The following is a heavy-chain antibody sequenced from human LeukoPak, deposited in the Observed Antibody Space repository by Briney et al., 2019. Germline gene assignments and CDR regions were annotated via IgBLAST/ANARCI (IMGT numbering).Heavy chain of an antibody. Sequence: SETLSLTCTVSGGSLSSHYWSWIRQPPGKGLEGIGYIYYSGSTNYNPSLKSRVTISVDTSKFQFSLKLSSVTAADTAVYYCARGTSGYCSSTSCYGYYYYYMDVWGKGTTVTVSS. CDR3: ARGTSGYCSSTSCYGYYYYYMDV. CDR2: IYYSGST. CDR1: GGSLSSHY. V-gene: IGHV4-59*11. D-gene: IGHD2-2*01. J-gene: IGHJ6*03.